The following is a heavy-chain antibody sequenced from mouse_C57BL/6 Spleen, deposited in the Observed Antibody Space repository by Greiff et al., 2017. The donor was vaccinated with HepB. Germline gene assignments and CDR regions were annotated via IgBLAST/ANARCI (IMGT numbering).Heavy chain of an antibody. V-gene: IGHV1-15*01. Sequence: VQLQQSGAELVRPGASVTLSCTASGYTFTDYEMHWVKQTPVHGLEWIGAIDPETGGTAYNQKFKGQAILTADKSSSTGYMELRSLTSEDSAVYYCTRGVWFFAYWGQGTLVTVSA. D-gene: IGHD2-10*02. CDR2: IDPETGGT. CDR3: TRGVWFFAY. CDR1: GYTFTDYE. J-gene: IGHJ3*01.